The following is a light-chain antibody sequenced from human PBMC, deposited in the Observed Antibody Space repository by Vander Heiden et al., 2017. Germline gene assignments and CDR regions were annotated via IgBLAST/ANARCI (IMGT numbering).Light chain of an antibody. V-gene: IGLV1-44*01. CDR3: AAWDDSLTGLV. Sequence: QSVLTQPPSTSGTPGQGVTIWCSGSSYNIGSNAVNWYQQLPGAAPRLLIYNNDQRPSGVPDRFSGSKSGTSASLSVSGLRSEDEADYYCAAWDDSLTGLVFGGGTKLTVL. J-gene: IGLJ2*01. CDR2: NND. CDR1: SYNIGSNA.